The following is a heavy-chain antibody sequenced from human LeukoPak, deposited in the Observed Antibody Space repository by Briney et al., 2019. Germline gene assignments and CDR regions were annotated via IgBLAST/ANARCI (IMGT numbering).Heavy chain of an antibody. CDR1: GYSFTNYW. V-gene: IGHV5-51*01. CDR3: ARQTLLTYYDFWSGSSFDY. J-gene: IGHJ4*02. D-gene: IGHD3-3*01. Sequence: GESLKISCKGFGYSFTNYWIAWVRQTPGKGLEWMGIIYPGDSDTRYSPSFQGQVTISADKSNSTAYLQWSSLKASDTAMYYCARQTLLTYYDFWSGSSFDYWGQGTLVTVSS. CDR2: IYPGDSDT.